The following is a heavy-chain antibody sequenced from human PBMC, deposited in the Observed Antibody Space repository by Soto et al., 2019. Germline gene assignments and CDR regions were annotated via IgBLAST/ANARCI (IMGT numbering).Heavy chain of an antibody. CDR1: GFSLSTSEVG. V-gene: IGHV2-5*02. CDR2: IYWDDDK. D-gene: IGHD3-3*01. CDR3: AHSMRPRIFSV. Sequence: QITLKESGPTLVKPTQTLTLTCTFSGFSLSTSEVGVGWVRQPPGKALEWVALIYWDDDKRYSPSLKSRLTITKDTSKNQVVLTMTNLDPVDTATYYCAHSMRPRIFSVWGPGTTVTVSS. J-gene: IGHJ6*02.